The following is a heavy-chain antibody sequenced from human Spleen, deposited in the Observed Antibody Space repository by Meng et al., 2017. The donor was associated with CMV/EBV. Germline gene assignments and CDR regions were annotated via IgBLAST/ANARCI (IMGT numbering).Heavy chain of an antibody. CDR1: GYTFTGYY. D-gene: IGHD1-1*01. CDR3: ARCEGDYNCYYGMDV. V-gene: IGHV1-2*02. J-gene: IGHJ6*02. CDR2: INPNSGGT. Sequence: GESLKISCKASGYTFTGYYIQWVRQAPGQGLEWMGGINPNSGGTNYAQKFQGRVIMTRDTSISTAYMELSRLRSDDTAVYYCARCEGDYNCYYGMDVWGQGTTVTVSS.